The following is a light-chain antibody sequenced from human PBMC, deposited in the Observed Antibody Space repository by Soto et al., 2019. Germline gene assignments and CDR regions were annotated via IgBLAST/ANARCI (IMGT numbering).Light chain of an antibody. Sequence: QSALTQPASVSGSPRQSITISCTGASSDVGGYTYVSWYQQHPGKAPKLMIYEVNNRPSGVSNRFSGSKSGNTASLTISGLQAEDEADYYCSSYTSSSTLDVFRTGTKVTVL. CDR3: SSYTSSSTLDV. V-gene: IGLV2-14*01. CDR2: EVN. J-gene: IGLJ1*01. CDR1: SSDVGGYTY.